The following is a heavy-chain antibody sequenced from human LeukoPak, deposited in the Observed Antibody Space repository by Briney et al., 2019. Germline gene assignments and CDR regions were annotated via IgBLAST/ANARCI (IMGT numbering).Heavy chain of an antibody. V-gene: IGHV3-23*01. CDR1: GSTFSSYA. D-gene: IGHD2-15*01. CDR2: ISGSGGST. J-gene: IGHJ4*02. Sequence: PGGSLRLSCAASGSTFSSYAMSWVRQAPGKGLEWVSTISGSGGSTYYADSVKGRFTISRDNSKNTLYLQMNSLRAEDTAVYYCAKGPGGYCSGGSCYEPYYFDYWGQGTLVTVSS. CDR3: AKGPGGYCSGGSCYEPYYFDY.